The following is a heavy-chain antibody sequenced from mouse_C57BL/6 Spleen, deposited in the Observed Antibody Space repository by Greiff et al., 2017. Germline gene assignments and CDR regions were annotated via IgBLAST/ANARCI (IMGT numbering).Heavy chain of an antibody. Sequence: EVKVVESGGGLVQPGGSLKLSCAASGFTFSDYYMYWVRQTPEKRLEWVAYISNGGGSTYYPDTVKGRFTISRDNAKNTLYLQMSRLKSEDTAMYYCARHGDPYYFDYWGQGTTLTVSS. CDR3: ARHGDPYYFDY. V-gene: IGHV5-12*01. J-gene: IGHJ2*01. CDR1: GFTFSDYY. CDR2: ISNGGGST.